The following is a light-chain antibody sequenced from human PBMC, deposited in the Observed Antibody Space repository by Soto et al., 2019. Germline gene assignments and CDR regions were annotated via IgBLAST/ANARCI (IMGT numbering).Light chain of an antibody. CDR2: DDS. J-gene: IGLJ1*01. CDR3: QVWDSSTIDLV. CDR1: NIVGYN. Sequence: SYELTQPPSVSVAPGRAARVTCGGSNIVGYNVQWYQQKPGQAPVLVVYDDSDRPSGIPERFSGSNSGNTATLTISRVEAGDEADYYCQVWDSSTIDLVFGTGTKVTVL. V-gene: IGLV3-21*02.